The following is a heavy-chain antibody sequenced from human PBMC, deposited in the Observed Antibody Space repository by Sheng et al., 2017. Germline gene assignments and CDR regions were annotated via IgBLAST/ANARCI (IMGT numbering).Heavy chain of an antibody. CDR2: IYTSGSA. D-gene: IGHD5-18*01. V-gene: IGHV4-4*07. CDR3: ARSNSYGGSRFDY. J-gene: IGHJ4*02. Sequence: QVQLHESGPGLVKPSETLSLTCTVSGGSIGNYYWSWIRKPAGKGLEWIGRIYTSGSANYNPSLKSRVTMSVDTSKNQVSLRLSSVTAADTAVYYCARSNSYGGSRFDYWGQGTLVTVSS. CDR1: GGSIGNYY.